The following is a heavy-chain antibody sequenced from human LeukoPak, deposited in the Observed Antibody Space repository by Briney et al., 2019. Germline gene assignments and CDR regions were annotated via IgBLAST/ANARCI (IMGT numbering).Heavy chain of an antibody. CDR1: GYTFTGYY. D-gene: IGHD6-13*01. CDR2: IIPIFGTA. Sequence: ASVKVSCKASGYTFTGYYMHWVRQAPGQGLEWMGRIIPIFGTANYAQKFQGRVTITTDESTSTAYMELSSLRSEDTAVYYCARVVGWPPNSSRLYYMDVWGKGTTVTVSS. J-gene: IGHJ6*03. CDR3: ARVVGWPPNSSRLYYMDV. V-gene: IGHV1-69*05.